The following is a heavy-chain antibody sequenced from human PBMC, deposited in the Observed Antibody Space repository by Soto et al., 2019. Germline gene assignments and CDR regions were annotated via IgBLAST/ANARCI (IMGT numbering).Heavy chain of an antibody. D-gene: IGHD3-16*02. CDR2: ISAYNGKT. V-gene: IGHV1-18*01. CDR3: TRTTPEYYVWGSYRLMDWFDR. CDR1: GYTFTSYG. J-gene: IGHJ5*02. Sequence: ASVKVSFKASGYTFTSYGINCARQAPGQVIERMGWISAYNGKTNYAQKLQGRVTMTTDTSTSTAYMKLMRLRCDDTAVYYCTRTTPEYYVWGSYRLMDWFDRWVQGTLITV.